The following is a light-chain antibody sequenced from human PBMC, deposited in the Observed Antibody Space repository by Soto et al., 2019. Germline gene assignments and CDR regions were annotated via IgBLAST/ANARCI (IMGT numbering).Light chain of an antibody. V-gene: IGKV3-11*01. Sequence: EIVLTHSPATLSLSPCERATLSARASQSVSSHLVWYQQKPGQAPRLLISDASNRATGIPARFSGSGSGTDFTLTINSLEPEDFAVYYCQQRSSWPITFGQGTRLEIK. CDR1: QSVSSH. CDR2: DAS. J-gene: IGKJ5*01. CDR3: QQRSSWPIT.